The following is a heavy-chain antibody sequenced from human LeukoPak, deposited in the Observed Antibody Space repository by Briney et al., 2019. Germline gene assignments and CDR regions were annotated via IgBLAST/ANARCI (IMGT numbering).Heavy chain of an antibody. Sequence: GGSLRLSCAASGFTFSSYAMSWVRQAPGKGLDRVSAISGSGSSTYYADSVKGRFTSSRDNSKNTLYLQMNSLRAEDTAVYYCARDPRGPDMTRNAFDIWGQGTMVTVSS. V-gene: IGHV3-23*01. CDR2: ISGSGSST. D-gene: IGHD2-15*01. CDR1: GFTFSSYA. J-gene: IGHJ3*02. CDR3: ARDPRGPDMTRNAFDI.